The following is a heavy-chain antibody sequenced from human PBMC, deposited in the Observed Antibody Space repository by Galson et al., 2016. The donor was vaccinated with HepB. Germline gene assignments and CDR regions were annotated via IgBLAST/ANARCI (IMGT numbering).Heavy chain of an antibody. CDR3: ARDHDIWTSYAFDI. D-gene: IGHD3/OR15-3a*01. CDR1: GFTLTSYA. J-gene: IGHJ3*02. Sequence: SVKVSCKASGFTLTSYAIKWVRQAPGQRLEWMGWINVGNGNTKYSEKFQGRVTITRDTSASTVYMELSSLRSEDTAVYYCARDHDIWTSYAFDIWGQGTMITVSS. CDR2: INVGNGNT. V-gene: IGHV1-3*01.